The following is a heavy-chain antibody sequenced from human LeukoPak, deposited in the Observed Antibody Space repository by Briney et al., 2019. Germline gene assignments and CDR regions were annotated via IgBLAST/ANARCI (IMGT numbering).Heavy chain of an antibody. CDR2: ISATGIST. D-gene: IGHD1-26*01. CDR3: AKSSIMFAAGRLGSIDF. V-gene: IGHV3-23*01. CDR1: GFTFNTYA. Sequence: GGSLRLSCAVSGFTFNTYAMSWVRQAPGTGLNWVSTISATGISTYYADPVKGRFTISRDNSKNTLYLQMSSLRAEDTAVYYCAKSSIMFAAGRLGSIDFWGQGTLVTVSS. J-gene: IGHJ4*02.